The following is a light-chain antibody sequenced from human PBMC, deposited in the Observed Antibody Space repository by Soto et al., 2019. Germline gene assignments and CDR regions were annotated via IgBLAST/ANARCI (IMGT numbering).Light chain of an antibody. CDR3: QQSYSTTIT. V-gene: IGKV1-39*01. CDR1: LIIDKY. CDR2: DAS. J-gene: IGKJ5*01. Sequence: DIQMTQSPSSLSAFVGDRVTITCRTSLIIDKYLNWYKQSPGKAPNLLIYDASTLKSGVPSRFSGSGSGTDFTLTISSLQPEDSATYFCQQSYSTTITFGQGTRLEIK.